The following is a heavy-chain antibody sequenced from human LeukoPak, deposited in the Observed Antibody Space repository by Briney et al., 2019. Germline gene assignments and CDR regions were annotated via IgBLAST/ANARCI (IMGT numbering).Heavy chain of an antibody. CDR2: IIPIFGTA. D-gene: IGHD2-15*01. CDR1: GGTFSSYA. J-gene: IGHJ6*03. CDR3: ARDPVSGVVAATVYCYYMDV. V-gene: IGHV1-69*05. Sequence: SVKVSCKASGGTFSSYAISWVRQAPGQGLEWMGRIIPIFGTANYAQKFQGRVTITTDESTSTAYMELSSLRSEDTAVYYCARDPVSGVVAATVYCYYMDVWGKGTTVTVSS.